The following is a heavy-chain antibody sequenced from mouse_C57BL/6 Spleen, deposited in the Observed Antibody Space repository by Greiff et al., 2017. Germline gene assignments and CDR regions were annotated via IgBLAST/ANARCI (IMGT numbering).Heavy chain of an antibody. CDR1: GFSLTSYG. D-gene: IGHD2-5*01. CDR2: IWSGGST. V-gene: IGHV2-2*01. CDR3: ARISYSNLYYAMDY. J-gene: IGHJ4*01. Sequence: VQLQQSGPGLVQPSQSLSITCTASGFSLTSYGVHWVRQSPGKGLEWLGVIWSGGSTDYNAAFISRLSISKDNSKSQVFFKMNSLQADDTAIYYCARISYSNLYYAMDYWGQGTSVTVSS.